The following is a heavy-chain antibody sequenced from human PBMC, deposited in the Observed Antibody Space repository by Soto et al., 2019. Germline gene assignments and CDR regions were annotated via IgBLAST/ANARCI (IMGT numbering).Heavy chain of an antibody. D-gene: IGHD6-13*01. CDR1: GGSFSGYY. V-gene: IGHV4-34*01. J-gene: IGHJ4*02. CDR2: INHSGST. CDR3: ARGWYEDS. Sequence: QVQLQQWGAGLLKPSETLSLTCAVYGGSFSGYYWSWIRQPPGKGLEWIGEINHSGSTNYNPSLKSRVTISVDTSKNQFSLKVSSVTAADTAVYYCARGWYEDSWGQGTLVTVSS.